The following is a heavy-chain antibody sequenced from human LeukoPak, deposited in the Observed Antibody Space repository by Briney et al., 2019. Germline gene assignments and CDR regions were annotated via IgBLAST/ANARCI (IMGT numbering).Heavy chain of an antibody. CDR1: GYTFTNYA. J-gene: IGHJ3*02. CDR2: ISNIGGGT. CDR3: AKGGGAGAFDI. V-gene: IGHV3-23*01. Sequence: GGSLRLSCAASGYTFTNYAMSWGRQAPAKGLEWVSSISNIGGGTYYADSVKSRFTISRDNSKNTLYLQMDSLRAEDTAEYYCAKGGGAGAFDIWGQGTMVTVSS. D-gene: IGHD3-3*01.